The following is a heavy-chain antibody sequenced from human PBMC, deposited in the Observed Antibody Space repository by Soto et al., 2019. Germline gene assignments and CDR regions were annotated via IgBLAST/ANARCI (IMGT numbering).Heavy chain of an antibody. V-gene: IGHV1-69*12. CDR2: IIPIFGTA. J-gene: IGHJ1*01. D-gene: IGHD5-12*01. CDR1: GGTFSSYA. Sequence: QVQLVQSGAEVKKPGSSVKVSCKASGGTFSSYAISWVRQAPGQGLEWMGGIIPIFGTANYAQKFQGRVTITADESTSTAYMELSRLRSEDTAVYYCATLPERWLHKVREYFQHWGQGTLVTVSS. CDR3: ATLPERWLHKVREYFQH.